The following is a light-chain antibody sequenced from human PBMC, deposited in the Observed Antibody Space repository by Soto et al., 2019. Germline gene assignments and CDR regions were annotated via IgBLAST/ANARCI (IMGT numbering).Light chain of an antibody. Sequence: EIVLTQSPATLSLSPGERATLSCRASQSVGSYLAWYQQKPGQPPRLLIYDVSNRAAGIPARFSGSGSGTDFTLTISSLEPEDFAVYYCQQRTDWPPVYTFGQGTKVDIK. V-gene: IGKV3-11*01. CDR3: QQRTDWPPVYT. CDR1: QSVGSY. CDR2: DVS. J-gene: IGKJ2*01.